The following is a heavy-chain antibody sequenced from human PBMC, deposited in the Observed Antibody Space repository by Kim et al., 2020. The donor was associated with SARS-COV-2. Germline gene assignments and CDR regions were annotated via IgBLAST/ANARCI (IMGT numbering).Heavy chain of an antibody. D-gene: IGHD5-18*01. Sequence: DSVKGRFTISRDNSKNALYLQMNSLRTEDTALYYCAKDTGGYSYGYGMDVWGQGTTVTVSS. V-gene: IGHV3-43*01. J-gene: IGHJ6*02. CDR3: AKDTGGYSYGYGMDV.